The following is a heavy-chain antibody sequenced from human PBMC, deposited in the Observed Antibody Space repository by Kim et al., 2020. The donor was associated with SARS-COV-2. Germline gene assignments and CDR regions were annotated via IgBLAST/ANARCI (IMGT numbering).Heavy chain of an antibody. D-gene: IGHD3-3*01. Sequence: GSTYYADSVKGRFTISRDNSKNSLYLQMNSLRTEDTALYYCAKSGSGYFHWGQGTLVTVSS. CDR3: AKSGSGYFH. V-gene: IGHV3-43*01. J-gene: IGHJ4*02. CDR2: GST.